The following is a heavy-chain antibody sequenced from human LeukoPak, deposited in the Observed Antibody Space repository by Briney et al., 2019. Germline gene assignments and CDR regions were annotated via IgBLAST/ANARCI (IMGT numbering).Heavy chain of an antibody. V-gene: IGHV1-18*04. D-gene: IGHD2-8*01. Sequence: ASVKVSCKASGYTFTAYYMHWVRQVAGQGLEWMGWISAQHGQTEYAPNSQDRVTMTTDTYTNTAYMELRSLGSDDTAVYYCAGSLGYCTSNVCYLKYWGQGTLVTVSS. CDR3: AGSLGYCTSNVCYLKY. CDR1: GYTFTAYY. J-gene: IGHJ4*02. CDR2: ISAQHGQT.